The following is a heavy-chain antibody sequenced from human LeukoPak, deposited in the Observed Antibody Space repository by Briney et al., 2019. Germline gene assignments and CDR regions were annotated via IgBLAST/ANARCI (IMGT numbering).Heavy chain of an antibody. J-gene: IGHJ4*02. CDR2: IKQDGSEK. CDR1: GFTFSSYG. Sequence: GGSLRLSCAASGFTFSSYGMHWVRQAPGKGLEWVANIKQDGSEKYYVDSVKGRFTISRDNAKNSLYLQMNSLRAEDTAVYYCARDLGPVDTAMRWGQGTLVTVSS. CDR3: ARDLGPVDTAMR. D-gene: IGHD5-18*01. V-gene: IGHV3-7*01.